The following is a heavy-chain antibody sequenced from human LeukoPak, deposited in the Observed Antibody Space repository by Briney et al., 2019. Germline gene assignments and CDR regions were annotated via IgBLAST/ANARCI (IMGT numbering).Heavy chain of an antibody. CDR1: GGSISSYY. CDR2: IYYSGST. Sequence: SETLSLTCTVSGGSISSYYWSWIRQPPGKGLEWIGYIYYSGSTNYNPSLKSRVTISVDTSKNQFSLKLSSVTAADTAVYYCARGVEYCSGGSLLCWKLRGKPFDYWGQGTLVTVSS. D-gene: IGHD2-15*01. J-gene: IGHJ4*02. CDR3: ARGVEYCSGGSLLCWKLRGKPFDY. V-gene: IGHV4-59*01.